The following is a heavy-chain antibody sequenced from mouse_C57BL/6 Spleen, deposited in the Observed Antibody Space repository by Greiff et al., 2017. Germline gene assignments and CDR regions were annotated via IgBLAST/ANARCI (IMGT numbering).Heavy chain of an antibody. V-gene: IGHV1-53*01. CDR2: INPSNGGT. Sequence: QVQLQQPGTELVKPGASVKLSCKASGYTFTSYWMHWVKQRPGQGLEWIGNINPSNGGTNYNEKFKSKATLTVDKSSSTAYMPLSSLTSEDSAVYYCARERDYYGSSSSYFDYWGQGTTLTVSS. CDR3: ARERDYYGSSSSYFDY. CDR1: GYTFTSYW. D-gene: IGHD1-1*01. J-gene: IGHJ2*01.